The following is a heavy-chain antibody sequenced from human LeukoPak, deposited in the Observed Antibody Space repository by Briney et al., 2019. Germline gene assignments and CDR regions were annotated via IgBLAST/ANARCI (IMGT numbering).Heavy chain of an antibody. CDR2: IYYSGNT. CDR1: GGSISSYY. CDR3: ARDEIEGPGMDV. V-gene: IGHV4-59*01. Sequence: SETLSLTCTVSGGSISSYYWSWIRQPPGKGLEWIGYIYYSGNTNYNPSLKSRVSISVDTSKNQFSLKLNSVTAADTAVYYCARDEIEGPGMDVWGQGTTVTVSS. J-gene: IGHJ6*02.